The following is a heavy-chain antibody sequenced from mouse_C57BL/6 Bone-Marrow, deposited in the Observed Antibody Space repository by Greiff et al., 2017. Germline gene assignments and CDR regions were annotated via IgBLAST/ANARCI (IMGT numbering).Heavy chain of an antibody. CDR1: GFHIKDDY. J-gene: IGHJ2*01. CDR3: SSFDGNYFDF. Sequence: VQLQQSGAELVRPGASVKLSCTASGFHIKDDYIHWVKQRPEQCLEWIGWIDPEIGDTEYASKFQGKATITSDTSSNKAYLQLSSLTSEDTAVYYCSSFDGNYFDFWGQGTPLTVAS. D-gene: IGHD2-3*01. V-gene: IGHV14-4*01. CDR2: IDPEIGDT.